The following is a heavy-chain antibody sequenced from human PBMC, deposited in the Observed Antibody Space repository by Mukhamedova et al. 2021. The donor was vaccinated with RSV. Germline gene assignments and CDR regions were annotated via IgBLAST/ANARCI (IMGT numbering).Heavy chain of an antibody. Sequence: TFSSYGMHWVRQAPGKGLEWMGMIELGDRRIIYAQKFKGRITMTRDASTNTIYMELSGLSSDDTAFYYCARELGAFDYWGQGTL. V-gene: IGHV1-46*01. CDR1: TFSSYG. D-gene: IGHD3-3*02. CDR3: ARELGAFDY. J-gene: IGHJ4*02. CDR2: IELGDRRI.